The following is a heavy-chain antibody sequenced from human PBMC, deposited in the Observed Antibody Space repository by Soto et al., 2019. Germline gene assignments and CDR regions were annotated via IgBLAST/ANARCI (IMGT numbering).Heavy chain of an antibody. CDR2: IYYSGST. CDR3: ARVRRKPIFGVFIIPYYFDY. CDR1: GGSISSGDYY. D-gene: IGHD3-3*01. J-gene: IGHJ4*02. Sequence: SETLSLTCTVSGGSISSGDYYWSWIRQPPGKGLEWIGYIYYSGSTYYNPSLKSRVTISVDTSKNQFSLKLSSVTAADTAVYYCARVRRKPIFGVFIIPYYFDYWGQGTLVTVSS. V-gene: IGHV4-30-4*01.